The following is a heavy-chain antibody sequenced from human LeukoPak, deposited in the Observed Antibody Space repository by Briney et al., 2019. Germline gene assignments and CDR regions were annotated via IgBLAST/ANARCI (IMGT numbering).Heavy chain of an antibody. V-gene: IGHV3-64*01. CDR2: ISSNGGST. Sequence: GGSLRLSCAASGFTFSSYAMHWVRQAPGKGLEYVSVISSNGGSTYYANSVKGRFTISRDNSKNTLYLQMGSLRAEDMAVYYCARGRVLRYFDWLSTDFDYWGQGTLVTVSS. D-gene: IGHD3-9*01. CDR1: GFTFSSYA. J-gene: IGHJ4*02. CDR3: ARGRVLRYFDWLSTDFDY.